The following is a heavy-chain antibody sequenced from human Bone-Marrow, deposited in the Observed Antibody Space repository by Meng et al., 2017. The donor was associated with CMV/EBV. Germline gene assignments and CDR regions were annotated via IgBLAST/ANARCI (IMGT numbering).Heavy chain of an antibody. J-gene: IGHJ3*01. CDR3: ARDPTYFDSGTYYDAFDL. D-gene: IGHD3-9*01. CDR2: IREDGGVK. V-gene: IGHV3-7*01. CDR1: GFTFSNYW. Sequence: GGSLRLSCAASGFTFSNYWMTWVRQAPGKGLEWVANIREDGGVKYYLDSVAGRFTISRDNAKDSLYLQMNGLRPEDTAVYYCARDPTYFDSGTYYDAFDLWGRGTMVTVSS.